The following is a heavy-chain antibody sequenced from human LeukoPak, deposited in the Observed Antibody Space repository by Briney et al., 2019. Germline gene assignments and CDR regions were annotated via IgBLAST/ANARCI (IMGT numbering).Heavy chain of an antibody. CDR3: AREGYSSRWYSGAFDI. D-gene: IGHD6-13*01. Sequence: GGSLRLSCAASGFTFSSYSMNWVRQAPGKGLEWVSSISSSSSYIYYADSVKGRFTISRDNAKNSLYLQMNSLRAEDTAVYYCAREGYSSRWYSGAFDIWGQGTMVTVSS. V-gene: IGHV3-21*01. CDR1: GFTFSSYS. J-gene: IGHJ3*02. CDR2: ISSSSSYI.